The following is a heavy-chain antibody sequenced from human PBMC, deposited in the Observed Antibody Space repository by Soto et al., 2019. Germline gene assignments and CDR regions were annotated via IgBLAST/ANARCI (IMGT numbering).Heavy chain of an antibody. CDR2: ISWNSGSI. D-gene: IGHD1-20*01. V-gene: IGHV3-9*01. J-gene: IGHJ4*02. Sequence: PGGSLRLSCAASGFSFEDYAMHWVRQPAGKGLEWVSGISWNSGSIGYADSVKGRFTISRDNAKNSLYLQMNSLRTEDTALYYCAPTPTYNNNPFDYWGQGTPVTVSS. CDR3: APTPTYNNNPFDY. CDR1: GFSFEDYA.